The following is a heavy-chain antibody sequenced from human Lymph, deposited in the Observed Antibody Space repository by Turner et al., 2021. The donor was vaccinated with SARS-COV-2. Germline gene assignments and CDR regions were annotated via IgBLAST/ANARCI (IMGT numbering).Heavy chain of an antibody. D-gene: IGHD6-19*01. CDR1: GCTFSRYA. V-gene: IGHV1-69*06. J-gene: IGHJ3*02. CDR3: ARDTAVAGNLGAFDI. Sequence: QVQLVQSGAEVKKPGSAVKVPCKASGCTFSRYAISRVLQAPGQGLREMGGIIPIIGTTNYAQKFQDGVTITADKSTSKAYMELSSLRYEDTAVYYCARDTAVAGNLGAFDIWGQGTMVTVSS. CDR2: IIPIIGTT.